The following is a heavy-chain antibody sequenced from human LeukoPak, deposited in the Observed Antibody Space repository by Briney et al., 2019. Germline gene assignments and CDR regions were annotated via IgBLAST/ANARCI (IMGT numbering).Heavy chain of an antibody. D-gene: IGHD3-10*02. V-gene: IGHV3-11*04. CDR3: AELGITMIGGV. CDR1: GFIFSDYW. Sequence: GGSLRLSCAASGFIFSDYWMSWVRQAPGKGLEWVSYISSSGSTIYYADSVKGRFTISRDNAKNSLYLQMNSLRAEDTAVYYCAELGITMIGGVWGKGTTVTISS. J-gene: IGHJ6*04. CDR2: ISSSGSTI.